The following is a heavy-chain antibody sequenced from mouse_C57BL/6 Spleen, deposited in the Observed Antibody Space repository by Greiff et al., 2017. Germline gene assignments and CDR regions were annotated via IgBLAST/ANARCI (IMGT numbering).Heavy chain of an antibody. CDR2: IYPSDSET. J-gene: IGHJ1*03. Sequence: QVQLQQPGAELVRPGSSVKLSCKASGYTFTSYWMDWVKQRPGQGLEWIGNIYPSDSETHYNQKFKDKDTLTVDKSSSTAYMQLSSLTSEDSAAXYGARGRMTTVVAHWYFDVWGTGTTVTVSS. D-gene: IGHD1-1*01. CDR1: GYTFTSYW. V-gene: IGHV1-61*01. CDR3: ARGRMTTVVAHWYFDV.